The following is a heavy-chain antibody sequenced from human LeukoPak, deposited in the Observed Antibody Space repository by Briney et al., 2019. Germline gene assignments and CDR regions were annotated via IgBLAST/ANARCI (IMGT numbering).Heavy chain of an antibody. J-gene: IGHJ2*01. Sequence: GGSLRLSCAASTFTFSSYNMSWIRQAPGKGLEWVSYISSSGSTIYYADSVKGRFTISRDNAKNSLYLQMNSLRAEDTAVYYCARGEGVRIAAAIHWYFDLWGRGTLVTVSS. CDR1: TFTFSSYN. V-gene: IGHV3-11*04. CDR2: ISSSGSTI. CDR3: ARGEGVRIAAAIHWYFDL. D-gene: IGHD6-13*01.